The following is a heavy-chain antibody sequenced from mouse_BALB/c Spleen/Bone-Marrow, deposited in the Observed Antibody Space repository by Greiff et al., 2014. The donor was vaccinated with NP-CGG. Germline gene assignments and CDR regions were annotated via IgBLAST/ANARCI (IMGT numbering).Heavy chain of an antibody. CDR2: INPSGGYT. Sequence: LVESAAELARPGASVKMSCKASGYTFSTYTMHWVKQRPGQGQEWIGYINPSGGYTEYNQKFKDKTTLTADKSSGTAYMQLSSLTSEDSAVYYCARKVDGSYGPLFAYWGQGTLVTVSA. D-gene: IGHD1-1*02. V-gene: IGHV1-4*02. J-gene: IGHJ3*01. CDR3: ARKVDGSYGPLFAY. CDR1: GYTFSTYT.